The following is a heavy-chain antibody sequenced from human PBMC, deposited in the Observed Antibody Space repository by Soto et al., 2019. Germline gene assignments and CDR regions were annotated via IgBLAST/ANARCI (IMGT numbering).Heavy chain of an antibody. CDR2: IIPILGIT. Sequence: QVQLVQSGAEVKKPGSSVKVSCKASGGTFSSYTISWVRQAPGQGLEWMGRIIPILGITNYAQKFQGRVTITADKSTSTAYMELSSLRSEDTAVYYCAREESGIAAAGYPFDYWGQGTLVTVS. V-gene: IGHV1-69*02. CDR3: AREESGIAAAGYPFDY. CDR1: GGTFSSYT. D-gene: IGHD6-13*01. J-gene: IGHJ4*02.